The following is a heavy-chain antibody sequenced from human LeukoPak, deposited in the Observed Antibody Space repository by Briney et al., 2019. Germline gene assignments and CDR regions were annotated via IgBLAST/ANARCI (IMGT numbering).Heavy chain of an antibody. CDR3: ARRTGVGAMDY. CDR2: TYYSGST. D-gene: IGHD1-26*01. V-gene: IGHV4-39*01. J-gene: IGHJ4*02. Sequence: PSETLSLTCTVPGGSISSSDYYWGWIRQPPGKGLEWIAMTYYSGSTYSNPSLKSRATISVDTSKNQFSLKLISVTATDTAVYYCARRTGVGAMDYWGQGTLVTVSS. CDR1: GGSISSSDYY.